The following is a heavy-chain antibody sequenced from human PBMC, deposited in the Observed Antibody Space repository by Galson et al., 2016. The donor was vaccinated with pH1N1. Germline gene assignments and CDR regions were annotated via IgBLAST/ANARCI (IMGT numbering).Heavy chain of an antibody. J-gene: IGHJ4*02. V-gene: IGHV1-69*05. Sequence: SVKVSCKASGGSLSTYPISWVRQAPGLGLEWMGRSVPVFGSAKYSPRFQGRVAISRDESASTVYMELTSLTAEDTGLYYCAKDRTVDYGQSPPFFESWGQGTLVSVSS. CDR3: AKDRTVDYGQSPPFFES. CDR2: SVPVFGSA. CDR1: GGSLSTYP. D-gene: IGHD3-16*01.